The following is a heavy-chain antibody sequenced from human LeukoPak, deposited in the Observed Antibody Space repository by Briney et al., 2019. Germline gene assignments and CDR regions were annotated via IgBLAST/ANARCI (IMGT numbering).Heavy chain of an antibody. D-gene: IGHD3-22*01. CDR2: INHSGST. Sequence: SETLSLTCAVYGVSFSSYYWSWIRQPPGKGLEWIGEINHSGSTNYNLSLKSRVTISVDTSKNQFSLKLSSVTAADTAVYYCARNYYDSSGYLDSDPWGQGTLVTVSS. J-gene: IGHJ5*02. V-gene: IGHV4-34*01. CDR1: GVSFSSYY. CDR3: ARNYYDSSGYLDSDP.